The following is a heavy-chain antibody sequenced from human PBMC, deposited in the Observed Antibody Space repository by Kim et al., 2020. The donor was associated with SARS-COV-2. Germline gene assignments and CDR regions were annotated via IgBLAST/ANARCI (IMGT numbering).Heavy chain of an antibody. Sequence: QKFQGRVTITADESTSTAYMELSSLRSEDTAVYYCARAAGSSQGYNWFDPWGQGTLVTVSS. V-gene: IGHV1-69*01. CDR3: ARAAGSSQGYNWFDP. J-gene: IGHJ5*02. D-gene: IGHD1-26*01.